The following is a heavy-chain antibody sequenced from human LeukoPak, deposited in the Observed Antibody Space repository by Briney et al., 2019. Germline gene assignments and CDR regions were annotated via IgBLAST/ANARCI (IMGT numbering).Heavy chain of an antibody. D-gene: IGHD3-22*01. V-gene: IGHV4-31*03. Sequence: PSETLSLTCTVSGFSISSSDYYWSWIRQHPTKGLEWIGYISYSGSTYYNPSLKSRVTISVDTSKNHFSLRLSPVTAADTAVYYCARNFDSYNAFDIWGQGTMVTVSS. J-gene: IGHJ3*02. CDR3: ARNFDSYNAFDI. CDR1: GFSISSSDYY. CDR2: ISYSGST.